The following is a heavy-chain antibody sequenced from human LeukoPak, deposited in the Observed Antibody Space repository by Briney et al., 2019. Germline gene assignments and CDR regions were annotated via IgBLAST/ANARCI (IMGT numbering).Heavy chain of an antibody. CDR1: GGSFSGYY. Sequence: PSETLSLTCAVYGGSFSGYYWSWIRQPPGKGLEWIGEINHSGSTNYNPFLKSRVTISVDTSKNQFSLKLSSVTAANTAVYYCARRAARKTAARYYMDVWGKGTTVTVSS. J-gene: IGHJ6*03. D-gene: IGHD1-14*01. V-gene: IGHV4-34*01. CDR2: INHSGST. CDR3: ARRAARKTAARYYMDV.